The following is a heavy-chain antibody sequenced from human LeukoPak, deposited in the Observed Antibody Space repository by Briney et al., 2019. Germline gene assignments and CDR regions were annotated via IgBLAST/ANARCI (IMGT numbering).Heavy chain of an antibody. CDR1: GGSISSYY. J-gene: IGHJ3*02. CDR3: AVVGGDDDAFDI. D-gene: IGHD2-2*01. V-gene: IGHV4-59*01. Sequence: SETLSLTCTVSGGSISSYYWSWIRQPPGKGLEWIGYIYYSVSTNYNPSLKSRVTISVDTSKNQFSLKLSSVTAADTAVYYCAVVGGDDDAFDIWGQGTMVTVSS. CDR2: IYYSVST.